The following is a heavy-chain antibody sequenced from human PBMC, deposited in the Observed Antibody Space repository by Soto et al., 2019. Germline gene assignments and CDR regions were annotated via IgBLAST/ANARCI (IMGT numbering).Heavy chain of an antibody. V-gene: IGHV3-30*18. D-gene: IGHD5-12*01. CDR2: ASYDGSYK. CDR1: GFTFSSFG. Sequence: ESGGGVVQPGRSLRLSCAPSGFTFSSFGMHWLRQAPGKGLEWVAVASYDGSYKYYADSVKGRFTISRDNSKNTLYLQMNSLRAEDTAVYYCAKERSVVATTPDFDYWGQGTLVTVSS. CDR3: AKERSVVATTPDFDY. J-gene: IGHJ4*02.